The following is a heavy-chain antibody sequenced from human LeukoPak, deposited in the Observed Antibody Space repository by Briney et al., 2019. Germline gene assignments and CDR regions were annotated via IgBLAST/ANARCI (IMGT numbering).Heavy chain of an antibody. CDR2: IRFTGSYI. CDR3: TRAGPRRDGYSSDY. Sequence: GGSLRLSCVASGFTFSHYSMNWVRQAPGKGLEWVSSIRFTGSYIYYADSEKGRFTISRDDAKNLLSLQMISLRAEDTAVYYCTRAGPRRDGYSSDYWGQGTLVTVSS. D-gene: IGHD5-24*01. J-gene: IGHJ4*02. CDR1: GFTFSHYS. V-gene: IGHV3-21*01.